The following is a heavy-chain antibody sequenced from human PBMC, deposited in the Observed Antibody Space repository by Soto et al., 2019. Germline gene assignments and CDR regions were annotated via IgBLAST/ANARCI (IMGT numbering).Heavy chain of an antibody. CDR1: GGSISSSNW. D-gene: IGHD2-15*01. V-gene: IGHV4-4*02. J-gene: IGHJ4*02. CDR2: IYHSGST. Sequence: SETLSLTCDISGGSISSSNWWSWVRQPPGKGLEWIGEIYHSGSTNYNPSLKSRVTISVDKSKNQFSLKLSSVTAADTAVYYCARDWQYCSGGSCYGYWGQGTLVTVSS. CDR3: ARDWQYCSGGSCYGY.